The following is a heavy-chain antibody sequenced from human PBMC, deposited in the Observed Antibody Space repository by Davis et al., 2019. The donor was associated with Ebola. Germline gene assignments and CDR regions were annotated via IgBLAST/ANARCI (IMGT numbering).Heavy chain of an antibody. Sequence: GGSLRLSCAASGFTFSNYNMNWVRQAPGKGLEWVSSISSSSSYIYYADSVKGRFTISRDNSKNTLYLQMNSLRPEDTAVYFCAREQSRYYYDYYGMDVWGKGTTVTVSS. J-gene: IGHJ6*04. CDR2: ISSSSSYI. CDR1: GFTFSNYN. D-gene: IGHD4-11*01. V-gene: IGHV3-21*01. CDR3: AREQSRYYYDYYGMDV.